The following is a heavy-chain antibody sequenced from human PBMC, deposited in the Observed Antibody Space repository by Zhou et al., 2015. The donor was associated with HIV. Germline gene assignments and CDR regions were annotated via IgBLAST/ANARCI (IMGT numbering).Heavy chain of an antibody. D-gene: IGHD2-2*01. V-gene: IGHV3-11*04. J-gene: IGHJ6*02. CDR1: GFSFSDYY. Sequence: QVQLVESGGGLVKPGGSLRLSCAASGFSFSDYYMSWIRQAPGKGLEWVSYISSTGDTIYYAESVKGRFTISRDNAKNSLYLHMNSLRAEDTAVYYCARPEGRYCSSSSCARHGMDVWGQGTTVTVSS. CDR3: ARPEGRYCSSSSCARHGMDV. CDR2: ISSTGDTI.